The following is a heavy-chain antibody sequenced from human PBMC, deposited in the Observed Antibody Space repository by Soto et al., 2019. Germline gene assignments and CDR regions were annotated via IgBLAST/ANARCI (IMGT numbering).Heavy chain of an antibody. Sequence: QITLKESGPTLVKPTQTLTLTCTFSGLSLSTSGVAVGWIRQPPGKALEWLALIYWDDDKRYSPSLKSRLTNTKDTSKNQVVLTMTNIDPVDTATYYCAHRLARGATVLYFQHWGQGTPVTVSS. D-gene: IGHD1-26*01. V-gene: IGHV2-5*02. CDR1: GLSLSTSGVA. CDR2: IYWDDDK. J-gene: IGHJ1*01. CDR3: AHRLARGATVLYFQH.